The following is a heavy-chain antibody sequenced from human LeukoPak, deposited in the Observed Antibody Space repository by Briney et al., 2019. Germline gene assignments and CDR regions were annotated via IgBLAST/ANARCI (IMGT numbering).Heavy chain of an antibody. CDR3: ARIATTDYYYGMDV. D-gene: IGHD1-1*01. CDR1: GFAFSSYG. Sequence: GRSLRLSCAASGFAFSSYGMHWVRQAPGKGLEWVAVIWYDGSNKYYADSVKGRFTISRDNSKNTLYLQMNSLRAEDTAVYYCARIATTDYYYGMDVWGRGTTVTVSS. CDR2: IWYDGSNK. J-gene: IGHJ6*02. V-gene: IGHV3-33*01.